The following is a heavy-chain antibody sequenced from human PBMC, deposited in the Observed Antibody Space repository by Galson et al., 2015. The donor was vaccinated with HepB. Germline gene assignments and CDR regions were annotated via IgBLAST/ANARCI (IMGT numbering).Heavy chain of an antibody. J-gene: IGHJ4*02. Sequence: SVKVSCKASGYIFSNYVIHWVRQAPGQRPEWMGWINADNGKTKYSQKFQGRVTIARDTSATTVNMELSSLRDEDTALYFCARAEIAIVPVALDYWGQGTLLTVSS. CDR2: INADNGKT. D-gene: IGHD2/OR15-2a*01. CDR3: ARAEIAIVPVALDY. CDR1: GYIFSNYV. V-gene: IGHV1-3*01.